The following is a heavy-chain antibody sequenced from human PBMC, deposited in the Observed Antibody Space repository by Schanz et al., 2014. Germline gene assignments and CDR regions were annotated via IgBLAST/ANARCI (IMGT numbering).Heavy chain of an antibody. V-gene: IGHV1-3*04. CDR2: INTGSGDT. Sequence: QVHLVQSGAEVKRPGASVKVSCKASEYSFTSYSMHWVRQAPGQRLEWMGWINTGSGDTKYSQNFQGRVTIPRDTSASTAYMELSSLRSEDTAVYSCARGIGGYGANNYFDYWGQGTLVTVSS. D-gene: IGHD5-12*01. CDR3: ARGIGGYGANNYFDY. J-gene: IGHJ4*02. CDR1: EYSFTSYS.